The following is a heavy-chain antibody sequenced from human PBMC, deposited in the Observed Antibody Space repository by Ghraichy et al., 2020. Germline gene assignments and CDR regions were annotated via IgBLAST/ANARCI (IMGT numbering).Heavy chain of an antibody. CDR1: GGSISSSSYY. J-gene: IGHJ2*01. CDR3: ARHVEDTAMVNTIEYFDL. V-gene: IGHV4-39*01. Sequence: SETLSLTCTVSGGSISSSSYYWGWIRQPPGKGLEWIGSIYYSGSTYYNPSLKSRVTISVDTSKNQFSLKLSSVTAADTAVYYCARHVEDTAMVNTIEYFDLWGRGTLVTVSS. CDR2: IYYSGST. D-gene: IGHD5-18*01.